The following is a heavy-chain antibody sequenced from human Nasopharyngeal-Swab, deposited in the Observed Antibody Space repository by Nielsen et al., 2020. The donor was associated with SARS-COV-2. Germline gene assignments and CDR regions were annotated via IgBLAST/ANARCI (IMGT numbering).Heavy chain of an antibody. D-gene: IGHD6-19*01. Sequence: SETLSLTCTVSGGSISSSSYYWGWIRQPPGKGLEWIGSIYYSGSTYYNPSLKSRVTMSVDTSKNQFSLRLSSVTPADTAVYYCARSSGWYLDNWGQGTLVTVSS. V-gene: IGHV4-39*07. J-gene: IGHJ4*02. CDR1: GGSISSSSYY. CDR3: ARSSGWYLDN. CDR2: IYYSGST.